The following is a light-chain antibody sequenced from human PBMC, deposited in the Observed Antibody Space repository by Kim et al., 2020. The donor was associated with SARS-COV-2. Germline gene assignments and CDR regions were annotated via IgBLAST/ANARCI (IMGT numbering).Light chain of an antibody. CDR2: DVT. CDR1: SSDVGNYNY. CDR3: CSYADTLTYV. V-gene: IGLV2-11*01. J-gene: IGLJ1*01. Sequence: QSALTQPRSVSGSPGQSVTISCTGTSSDVGNYNYVSWYQQHPGKAPRLMIYDVTKRPSGVPHRFSGSKSGNTASLTISGLQAGDEADYYCCSYADTLTYVFGTGTNVTVL.